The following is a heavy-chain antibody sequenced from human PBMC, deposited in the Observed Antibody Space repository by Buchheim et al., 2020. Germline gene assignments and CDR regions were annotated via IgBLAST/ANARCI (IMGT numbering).Heavy chain of an antibody. D-gene: IGHD2-15*01. J-gene: IGHJ4*02. CDR2: IYYSGST. CDR3: ARGTGGSGGSYIFGY. V-gene: IGHV4-59*01. CDR1: GGSISSYY. Sequence: QVQLQESGPGLVKPSETLSLTCTVSGGSISSYYWSWIRQPPGKGLEWIGYIYYSGSTNYNPSLKSRVTISVDTSKNQFSLKLSSVTAADTAVYYCARGTGGSGGSYIFGYWGQGTL.